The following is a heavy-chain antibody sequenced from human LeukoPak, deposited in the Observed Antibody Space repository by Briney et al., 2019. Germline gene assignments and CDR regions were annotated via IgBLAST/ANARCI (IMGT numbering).Heavy chain of an antibody. J-gene: IGHJ4*02. CDR1: GFTFNTNP. Sequence: PGGSLRLSCAASGFTFNTNPMNWVRQAPGKGLEWVSGITETGGDTKSADSVKGRFTISRDNSKNTLHLQMNSLRDDDTAIYYCTKTTRPLGALDHWGQGTLVTVSS. CDR3: TKTTRPLGALDH. CDR2: ITETGGDT. V-gene: IGHV3-23*01. D-gene: IGHD1-26*01.